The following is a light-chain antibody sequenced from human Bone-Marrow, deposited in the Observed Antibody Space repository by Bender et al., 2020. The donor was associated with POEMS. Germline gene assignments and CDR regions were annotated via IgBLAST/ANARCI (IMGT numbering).Light chain of an antibody. J-gene: IGLJ3*02. V-gene: IGLV2-8*01. CDR3: SSYTSTSALGV. CDR1: SSDVGGYKF. CDR2: EVN. Sequence: QSALTQPPSASGSLGQSVTISCTGTSSDVGGYKFVSWYQQHPGKAPKLIIYEVNKRPSGVPDRFSVSKSGNTASLTIYRLQAEDEADYHCSSYTSTSALGVFGGGTKLTVL.